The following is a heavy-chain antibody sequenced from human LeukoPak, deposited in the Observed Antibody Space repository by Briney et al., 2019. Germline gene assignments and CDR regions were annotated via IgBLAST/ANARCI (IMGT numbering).Heavy chain of an antibody. CDR3: ARVSSYGYFDY. Sequence: GSLRLSCAASGFTFSSYAMHWVRQPPGKGLEWIGEIYHSGSTNYNPSLKSRVTISVDTSKNQFSLKLSSVTAADTAVYYCARVSSYGYFDYWGQGTLVTVSS. CDR1: GFTFSSYA. CDR2: IYHSGST. V-gene: IGHV4-4*02. J-gene: IGHJ4*02. D-gene: IGHD5-18*01.